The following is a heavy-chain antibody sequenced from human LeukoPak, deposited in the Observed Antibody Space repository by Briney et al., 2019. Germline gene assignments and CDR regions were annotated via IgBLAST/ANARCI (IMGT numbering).Heavy chain of an antibody. D-gene: IGHD3-22*01. CDR1: GGSISSYY. Sequence: ASETLSLTCAVSGGSISSYYWSWIRQPPGKGLEWIGYIYYSGSTNYNPSLKSRVTISVDTSKNQFSLRLSSVTAADTAVYYCARVTGYMIEDYFDYWGQGTLVTVSS. J-gene: IGHJ4*02. CDR3: ARVTGYMIEDYFDY. CDR2: IYYSGST. V-gene: IGHV4-59*01.